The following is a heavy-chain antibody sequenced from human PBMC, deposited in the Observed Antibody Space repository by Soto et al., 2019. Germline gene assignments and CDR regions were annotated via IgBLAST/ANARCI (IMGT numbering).Heavy chain of an antibody. CDR2: ISYDGSNK. Sequence: PGGSLRLSCAASGFTFGDNGMHWVRQAPGKGLEWVAVISYDGSNKYYADSVKGRFTISRDNSKNTLYLQMNSLRAEDTAVYYCAKDRYSSGWYDYWGQGTLVTVSS. J-gene: IGHJ4*02. CDR3: AKDRYSSGWYDY. V-gene: IGHV3-30*18. D-gene: IGHD6-19*01. CDR1: GFTFGDNG.